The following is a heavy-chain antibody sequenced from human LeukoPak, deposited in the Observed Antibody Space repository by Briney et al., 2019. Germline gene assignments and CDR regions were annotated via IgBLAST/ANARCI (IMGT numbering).Heavy chain of an antibody. CDR1: GFTFSSYN. Sequence: MPGGSLRLSCAASGFTFSSYNMNWVRQAPGKGLEWVSSISSSSSYIYYADSVKGRFTISRDNAKNSLYLQMNSLRAEDTAVYYCARKSGYSSSFKFDPWGQGTLVTVSS. V-gene: IGHV3-21*01. D-gene: IGHD6-13*01. CDR2: ISSSSSYI. J-gene: IGHJ5*02. CDR3: ARKSGYSSSFKFDP.